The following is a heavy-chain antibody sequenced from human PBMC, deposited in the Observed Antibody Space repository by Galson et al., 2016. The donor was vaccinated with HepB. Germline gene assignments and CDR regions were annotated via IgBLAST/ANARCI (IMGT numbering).Heavy chain of an antibody. CDR2: ISDSGGT. CDR3: ARGTVSTVTTWFPSFDS. CDR1: GGSIDGGIDY. J-gene: IGHJ4*01. D-gene: IGHD4-17*01. Sequence: TLSLTCTVSGGSIDGGIDYWTWIRQHPEKGLEWIGYISDSGGTYYNPSLKSRVIMSFDTSKNHFSLKLSSVSAADTAVYYCARGTVSTVTTWFPSFDSWGHGTRVIVSS. V-gene: IGHV4-31*03.